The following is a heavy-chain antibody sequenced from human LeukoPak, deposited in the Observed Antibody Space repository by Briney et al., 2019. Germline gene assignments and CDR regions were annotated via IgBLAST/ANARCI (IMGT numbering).Heavy chain of an antibody. Sequence: GGSLRLSCAASGFTVSNNFMSWVRQAPGKGLEWVSVIYRGGTTYYADSVRGRFTISRDNSKNTLYLQMTSLRAEDTAVDYCGGGDGHNHGDYWGQGTLVTVSS. V-gene: IGHV3-53*01. D-gene: IGHD5-24*01. CDR3: GGGDGHNHGDY. J-gene: IGHJ4*02. CDR2: IYRGGTT. CDR1: GFTVSNNF.